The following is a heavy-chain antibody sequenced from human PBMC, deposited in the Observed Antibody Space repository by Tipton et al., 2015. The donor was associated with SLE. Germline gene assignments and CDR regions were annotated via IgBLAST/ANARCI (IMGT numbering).Heavy chain of an antibody. D-gene: IGHD1-1*01. CDR3: ARRTRSGATDC. CDR1: GGSISSSNYY. V-gene: IGHV4-39*07. CDR2: LSYSGNT. J-gene: IGHJ4*02. Sequence: TLSLTCTVSGGSISSSNYYWGWIRQPPGKGLEWIGSLSYSGNTYYKSSLKSRVSMSLDMSKNQLSLRLNSVTAADTAVYYCARRTRSGATDCWGQGTLVTVSS.